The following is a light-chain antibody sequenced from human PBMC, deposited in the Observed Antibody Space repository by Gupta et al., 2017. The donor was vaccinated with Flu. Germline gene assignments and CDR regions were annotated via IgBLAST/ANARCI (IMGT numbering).Light chain of an antibody. CDR2: DAS. V-gene: IGKV3-11*01. Sequence: VFTHSTATLSFSPGDRATISCRASQNISSCLAWYQQKPGQAPRLLIYDASSRASGIPARFSGSGSGTDFTLTISSLEPEDFAVYYCQQRSNWPLTFGRGTKVEIK. CDR3: QQRSNWPLT. J-gene: IGKJ4*01. CDR1: QNISSC.